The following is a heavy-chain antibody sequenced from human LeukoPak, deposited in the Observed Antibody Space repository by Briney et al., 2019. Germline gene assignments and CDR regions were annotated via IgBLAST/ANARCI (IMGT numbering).Heavy chain of an antibody. Sequence: SQTLSLTCAISGDSVSSNSAVWNWIRQSPSRGLEWLGRTYYRSEWYNDYAVSVQSRITINPDTSKNQFSLKLSSVTAADTAVYYCARGLFHSGYDFPSYFDYWGQGTLVTVSS. V-gene: IGHV6-1*01. J-gene: IGHJ4*02. CDR1: GDSVSSNSAV. CDR3: ARGLFHSGYDFPSYFDY. CDR2: TYYRSEWYN. D-gene: IGHD5-12*01.